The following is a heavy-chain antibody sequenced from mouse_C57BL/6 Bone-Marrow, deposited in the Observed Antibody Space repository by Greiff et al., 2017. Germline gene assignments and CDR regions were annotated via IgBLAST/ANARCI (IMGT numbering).Heavy chain of an antibody. CDR3: ARSIYGSSYGFAY. CDR2: IYPGGGYT. D-gene: IGHD1-1*01. J-gene: IGHJ3*01. CDR1: GYTFTNYW. V-gene: IGHV1-63*01. Sequence: QVQLQQSGAELVRPGTSVKMSCKASGYTFTNYWIGWAKQRPGHGLEWIGDIYPGGGYTNYNEKFKGKATLTADKSSSTAYMQFSSLTSEDSAIYYWARSIYGSSYGFAYWGQGTLVTVSA.